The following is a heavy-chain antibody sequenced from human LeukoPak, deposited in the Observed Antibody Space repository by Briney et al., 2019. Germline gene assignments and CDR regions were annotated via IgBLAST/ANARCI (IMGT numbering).Heavy chain of an antibody. J-gene: IGHJ4*02. Sequence: SETLSLTCTVSGGSISSSNYYWGWIRQPPGKGLEWIGKIYYSGSTYYKPSLQTRVTISVYTSKNQFALKLTSVTAADTAVYYCARHASVDGNWPRPLDYWGQGSLVTVCS. CDR1: GGSISSSNYY. D-gene: IGHD6-19*01. CDR2: IYYSGST. V-gene: IGHV4-39*01. CDR3: ARHASVDGNWPRPLDY.